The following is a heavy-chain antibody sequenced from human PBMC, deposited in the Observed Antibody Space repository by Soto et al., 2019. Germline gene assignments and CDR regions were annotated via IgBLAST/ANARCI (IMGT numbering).Heavy chain of an antibody. D-gene: IGHD3-10*01. J-gene: IGHJ4*02. V-gene: IGHV1-8*01. CDR1: GDTFTTYD. CDR3: ARGRASGSYYLLDX. Sequence: ASVKVSCKASGDTFTTYDINWVRQATGHGLEWMGWINPNSGNIGYAQRFQGRVTMTRDTAIRTAYMEVSSLRSDDTAVYYCARGRASGSYYLLDXWGQGTLVTV. CDR2: INPNSGNI.